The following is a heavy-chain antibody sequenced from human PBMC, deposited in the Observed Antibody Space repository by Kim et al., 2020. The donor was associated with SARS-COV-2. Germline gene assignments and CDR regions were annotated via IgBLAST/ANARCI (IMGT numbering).Heavy chain of an antibody. Sequence: GGSLRLSCEASGFNFSSYSINWVRQVPGKGLEWLSSISSSSSYVYYADSVKGRFTISRDNAKNSLFLQMNSLRAEETAVYYCARGTYFDILTGEYSYNGMDVWGQGTTVTVSS. CDR3: ARGTYFDILTGEYSYNGMDV. CDR2: ISSSSSYV. CDR1: GFNFSSYS. J-gene: IGHJ6*02. V-gene: IGHV3-21*06. D-gene: IGHD3-9*01.